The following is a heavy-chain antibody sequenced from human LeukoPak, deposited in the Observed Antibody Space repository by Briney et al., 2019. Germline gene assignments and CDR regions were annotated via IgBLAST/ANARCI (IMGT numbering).Heavy chain of an antibody. J-gene: IGHJ3*02. CDR3: ARRTSGAFAI. V-gene: IGHV3-48*03. CDR1: GFPFSEHE. CDR2: ISSSGSDK. Sequence: GGSLRLSCAASGFPFSEHEMNWVRQAPGKGLEWASYISSSGSDKYYPDSVRGRFTISRDNAKNSLYLQMNSLRAEDTAVYYCARRTSGAFAIWGQGTKVTVSS.